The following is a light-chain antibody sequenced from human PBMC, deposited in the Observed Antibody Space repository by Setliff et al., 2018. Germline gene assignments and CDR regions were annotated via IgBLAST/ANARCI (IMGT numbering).Light chain of an antibody. Sequence: QSVLAQPASVSGSPGQSITISCTGTSSDVGAYTLVSWYQQHPGKAPKVLIFDVSKRPSGVSNRFSGSKSGNTASLTISGLQAEDETDYYCSSHTSSSASYVFGTGTKVTV. V-gene: IGLV2-14*02. CDR3: SSHTSSSASYV. J-gene: IGLJ1*01. CDR1: SSDVGAYTL. CDR2: DVS.